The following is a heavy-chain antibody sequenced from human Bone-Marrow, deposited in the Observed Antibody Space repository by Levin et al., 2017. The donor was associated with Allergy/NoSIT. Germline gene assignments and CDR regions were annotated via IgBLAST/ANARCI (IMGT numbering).Heavy chain of an antibody. CDR2: IIPMYTTS. D-gene: IGHD3-3*01. CDR1: GDTFNNYA. CDR3: ARMKFEKASEWLSGWLDP. V-gene: IGHV1-69*06. Sequence: GASVKVSCKTSGDTFNNYAITWVRQAPGQGPEWVGAIIPMYTTSHYAQSFQGRVTIIADKPTSTVYMELNSLRSDDTAVYYCARMKFEKASEWLSGWLDPWGQGTLVTVSS. J-gene: IGHJ5*02.